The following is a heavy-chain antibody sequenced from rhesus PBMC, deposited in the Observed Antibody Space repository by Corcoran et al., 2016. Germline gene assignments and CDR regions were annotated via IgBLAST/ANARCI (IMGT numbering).Heavy chain of an antibody. CDR2: IGCSSGTT. V-gene: IGHV4-165*01. CDR3: AIDQVYCSGTYCLPSYGLDS. D-gene: IGHD2-15*01. J-gene: IGHJ6*01. Sequence: QVQLQESGPGLVKPSETLSLTCAVSGGSISGYWWGWLRQPPGTGREWIGYIGCSSGTTSSNPPLKSRVTISTATSKTQFSLKLSSVTAADTAVYYCAIDQVYCSGTYCLPSYGLDSWGQGVVVTVSS. CDR1: GGSISGYW.